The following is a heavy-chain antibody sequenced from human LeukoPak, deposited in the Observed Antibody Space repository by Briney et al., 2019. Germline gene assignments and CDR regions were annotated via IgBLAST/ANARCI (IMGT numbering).Heavy chain of an antibody. D-gene: IGHD3-10*01. Sequence: SETLSLTCTVSGGSISSSSYYWGWIRQPPGKGLEWIGSIYYSGSTYYNPSLKSRVTMSVDTSKNQFSLKLSSVTAADTAVYYCARDRDGSDLWGQGTLVTVSS. CDR1: GGSISSSSYY. J-gene: IGHJ4*02. V-gene: IGHV4-39*07. CDR2: IYYSGST. CDR3: ARDRDGSDL.